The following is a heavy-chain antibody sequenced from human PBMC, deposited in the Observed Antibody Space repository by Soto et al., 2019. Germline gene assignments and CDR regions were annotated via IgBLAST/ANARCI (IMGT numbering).Heavy chain of an antibody. CDR1: GYTFTSYG. Sequence: ASVKVSCKASGYTFTSYGISWVRQVPGQGLEWMGWISAYNGNTNYVQKLQGRVTMTTDTSTSTAYMELRSLRSDDTAVYYCARAYYYDSSGYPKPYYFDYWGQGTLVTVSS. J-gene: IGHJ4*02. V-gene: IGHV1-18*04. D-gene: IGHD3-22*01. CDR3: ARAYYYDSSGYPKPYYFDY. CDR2: ISAYNGNT.